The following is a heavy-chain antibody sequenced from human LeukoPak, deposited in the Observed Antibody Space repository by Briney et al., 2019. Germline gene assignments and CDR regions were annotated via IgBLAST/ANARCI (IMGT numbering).Heavy chain of an antibody. CDR3: AKDITGHNRGWYDY. Sequence: GGSLRLSCAASGFTFSSYAMSWVRQAPGKGLEYVSAISGSGGSTYYADSVKGRFTISRDNSKSTLYLQMNSLRVEDTAVYYCAKDITGHNRGWYDYWGQGTLVTVSS. CDR1: GFTFSSYA. CDR2: ISGSGGST. V-gene: IGHV3-23*01. J-gene: IGHJ4*02. D-gene: IGHD6-19*01.